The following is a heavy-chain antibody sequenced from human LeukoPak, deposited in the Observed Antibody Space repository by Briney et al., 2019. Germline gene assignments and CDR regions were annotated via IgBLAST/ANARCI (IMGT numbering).Heavy chain of an antibody. CDR3: ARITADYCSGGSCYSANFDY. CDR1: GYTFTSYG. CDR2: ISAYNGNT. J-gene: IGHJ4*02. Sequence: ASVKVSCKASGYTFTSYGISWVRQAPGQGLEWMGWISAYNGNTNYAQKLQGRVTMTTDTSTSTAYMELGSLRSDDTAVYYCARITADYCSGGSCYSANFDYWGQGTLVTVSS. D-gene: IGHD2-15*01. V-gene: IGHV1-18*01.